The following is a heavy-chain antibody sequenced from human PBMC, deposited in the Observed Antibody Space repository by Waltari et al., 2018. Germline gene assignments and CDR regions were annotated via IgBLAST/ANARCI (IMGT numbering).Heavy chain of an antibody. J-gene: IGHJ6*03. CDR1: GGSISRYY. CDR3: ARGRQLVSNYYYYMDV. CDR2: IYYSGST. D-gene: IGHD6-13*01. Sequence: QVQLQESGPGLVKPSATLSLTCTVSGGSISRYYWSWIRQPPGKGLEWIGYIYYSGSTNYNPSLKSRVTISVDTSKNQFSLKLSSVTAADTAVYYCARGRQLVSNYYYYMDVWGKGTTVTVSS. V-gene: IGHV4-59*01.